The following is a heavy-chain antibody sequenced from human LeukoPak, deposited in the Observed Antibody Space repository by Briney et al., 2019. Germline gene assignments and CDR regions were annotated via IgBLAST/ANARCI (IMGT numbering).Heavy chain of an antibody. CDR3: AKDALWFGELSKKYYFDY. V-gene: IGHV3-30*18. D-gene: IGHD3-10*01. Sequence: GGSLRLSCAASGFTFSSYGMHWVRQAPGKGLEWVAVIPYDGSNKYYADSVKGRFTISRDNSKNTLYLQMNSLRAEDTAVYYCAKDALWFGELSKKYYFDYWGQGTLVTVSS. CDR2: IPYDGSNK. J-gene: IGHJ4*02. CDR1: GFTFSSYG.